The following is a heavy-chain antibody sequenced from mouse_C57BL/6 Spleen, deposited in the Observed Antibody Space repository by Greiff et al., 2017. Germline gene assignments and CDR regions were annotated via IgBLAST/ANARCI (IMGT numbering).Heavy chain of an antibody. V-gene: IGHV1-69*01. CDR3: ARGGVAWYFDV. CDR2: IDPSDSYT. CDR1: GYTFTSYW. D-gene: IGHD1-1*02. Sequence: QVQLQQPGAELVMPGASVKLSCKASGYTFTSYWMHWVKQRPGPGLEWIGEIDPSDSYTNYNQKFKGKSTLTVDKSSSTAYMQLSSLPSEASAVYYCARGGVAWYFDVWGTGTTVTVSS. J-gene: IGHJ1*03.